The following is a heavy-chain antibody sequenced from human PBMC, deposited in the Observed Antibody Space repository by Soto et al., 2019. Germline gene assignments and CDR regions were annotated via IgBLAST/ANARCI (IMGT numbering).Heavy chain of an antibody. CDR1: GGSISSYY. CDR2: IYYSGST. V-gene: IGHV4-59*01. J-gene: IGHJ4*02. Sequence: SETLSLTCTVSGGSISSYYWSWIRQPPGKGLEWIGYIYYSGSTNYNPSLKSRVTISVDTSKNQFSLKLSSVTAADTAVYYCARVSGSGDNFDYWGQGTLVTVSS. CDR3: ARVSGSGDNFDY. D-gene: IGHD4-17*01.